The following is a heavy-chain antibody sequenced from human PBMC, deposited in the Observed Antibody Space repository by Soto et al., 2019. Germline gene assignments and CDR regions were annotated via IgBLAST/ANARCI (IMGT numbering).Heavy chain of an antibody. CDR1: GFTFSTYD. J-gene: IGHJ4*02. Sequence: GGSLRLSCAASGFTFSTYDMHWVRQAPGKGLEWVAIISYDENNKYYADSVKGRFTISRDNSKNTLYLQMNSLRAEDTAVYYCAKDSYNSGWYPRLLVDYWSQRTPVTVSA. D-gene: IGHD6-19*01. CDR2: ISYDENNK. V-gene: IGHV3-30*18. CDR3: AKDSYNSGWYPRLLVDY.